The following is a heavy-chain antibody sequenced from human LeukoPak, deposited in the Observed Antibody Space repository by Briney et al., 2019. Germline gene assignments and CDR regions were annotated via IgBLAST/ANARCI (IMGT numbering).Heavy chain of an antibody. J-gene: IGHJ4*02. CDR1: GGSISSSSYY. D-gene: IGHD3-22*01. V-gene: IGHV4-39*07. CDR2: IYYSGST. CDR3: TRGLYDSSGPFDY. Sequence: SETLSLTCTVSGGSISSSSYYWGWIRQPPGKGLEWIGSIYYSGSTYYNPSLKSRVAMSLDTSKNQFSLKLSSVTAADTALYYCTRGLYDSSGPFDYWGQGTLVTVSS.